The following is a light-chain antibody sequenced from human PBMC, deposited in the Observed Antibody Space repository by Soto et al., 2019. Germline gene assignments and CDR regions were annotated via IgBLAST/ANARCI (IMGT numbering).Light chain of an antibody. V-gene: IGKV3-20*01. J-gene: IGKJ1*01. CDR3: QGFESSVT. Sequence: IVLTQSPGSLSLSPGETATLSCRYSQSISSTFFASYPEKPGQAPRLLIYGASRRATGIPDRFPGSGSGSDCTIPIRRLEADEFAVYYCQGFESSVTFGLGTKVEI. CDR2: GAS. CDR1: QSISSTF.